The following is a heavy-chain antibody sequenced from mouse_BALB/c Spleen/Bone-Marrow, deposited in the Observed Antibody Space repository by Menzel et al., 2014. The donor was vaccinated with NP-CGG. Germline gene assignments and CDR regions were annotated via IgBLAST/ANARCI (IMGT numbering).Heavy chain of an antibody. CDR2: ISSGSSTI. Sequence: EVQGVESGGGLVQPGGSRKLSCAASGFTFSSFGMHWVRRAPEKGLEWVAYISSGSSTIFYADTLKGRFTVSRDNPKNTLFLQMTSLRSEDTAMYYCTRGGNWDDFDYWGQGTTLTVSS. V-gene: IGHV5-17*02. D-gene: IGHD4-1*01. CDR1: GFTFSSFG. CDR3: TRGGNWDDFDY. J-gene: IGHJ2*01.